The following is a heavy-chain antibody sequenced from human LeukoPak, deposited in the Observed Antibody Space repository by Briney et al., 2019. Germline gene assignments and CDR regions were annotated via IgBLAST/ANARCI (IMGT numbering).Heavy chain of an antibody. J-gene: IGHJ4*02. CDR3: ARDWGYCDSTSCHVFDY. CDR1: GFTVSSNY. V-gene: IGHV3-53*01. Sequence: GGSLRLSCAASGFTVSSNYMSWVRQAPGKGLEWVSVIYIDGTTYYADSVKGRLTISRDKSKNTVYLQMNSLRPEDTAVYYCARDWGYCDSTSCHVFDYWGQGTLVTVPS. D-gene: IGHD2-2*01. CDR2: IYIDGTT.